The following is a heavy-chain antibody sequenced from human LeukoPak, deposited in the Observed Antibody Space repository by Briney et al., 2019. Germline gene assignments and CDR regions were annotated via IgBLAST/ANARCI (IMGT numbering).Heavy chain of an antibody. D-gene: IGHD1-26*01. J-gene: IGHJ3*02. V-gene: IGHV3-64*02. CDR1: RFTFSNYD. CDR2: ITGDGFST. Sequence: GGSLRLSCAASRFTFSNYDIHWVRQAPGKGLEYVSAITGDGFSTYYIDSVKGRFAISRDNSKNTVFLQMGSLRAEDTAVYYCARVEGAGAFDIWGQGTMVTVSS. CDR3: ARVEGAGAFDI.